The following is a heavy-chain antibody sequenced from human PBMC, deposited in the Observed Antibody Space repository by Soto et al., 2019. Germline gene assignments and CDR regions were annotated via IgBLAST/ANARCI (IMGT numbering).Heavy chain of an antibody. Sequence: ASVKVSCKASGYTFSSYGIAWVRQAPGQGLEWMGWISAYNDNTNYTQNYHGRDTMTTDTSTSTAYIELTNLRSHATAVYYCTVLPRLPFDIWGQGTMVTVSS. CDR3: TVLPRLPFDI. V-gene: IGHV1-18*04. D-gene: IGHD3-10*02. CDR2: ISAYNDNT. CDR1: GYTFSSYG. J-gene: IGHJ3*02.